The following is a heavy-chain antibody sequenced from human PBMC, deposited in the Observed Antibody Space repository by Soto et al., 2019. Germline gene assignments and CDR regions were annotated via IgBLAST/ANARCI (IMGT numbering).Heavy chain of an antibody. D-gene: IGHD4-17*01. CDR3: ARDLYGDYDSYYYYGMDV. Sequence: PGGSLRLSCAASGFTFSSYGMHWVRQAPGKGLEWVAVIWYDGSNKYYADSVKGRFTISRDNSKNTPYLQMNSLRAEDTAVYYCARDLYGDYDSYYYYGMDVWGQGTTVTVSS. CDR1: GFTFSSYG. CDR2: IWYDGSNK. V-gene: IGHV3-33*01. J-gene: IGHJ6*02.